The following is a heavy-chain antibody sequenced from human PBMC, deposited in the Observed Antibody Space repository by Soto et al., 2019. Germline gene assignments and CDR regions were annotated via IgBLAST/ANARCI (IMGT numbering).Heavy chain of an antibody. CDR2: INHSGST. CDR3: ARDRRLITMVRGVSLWFDP. D-gene: IGHD3-10*01. V-gene: IGHV4-34*01. CDR1: GGSFSGYY. Sequence: PSETLSLTCTVSGGSFSGYYWSWIRQPPGKGLEWIGEINHSGSTNYNPSLKSRVTVSVDTSKNQFSLKLSSVTAADTAVYYCARDRRLITMVRGVSLWFDPWGQGTLVTVSS. J-gene: IGHJ5*02.